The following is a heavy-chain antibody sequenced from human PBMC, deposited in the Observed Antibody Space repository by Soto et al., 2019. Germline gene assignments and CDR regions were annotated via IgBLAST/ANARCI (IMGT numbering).Heavy chain of an antibody. D-gene: IGHD2-2*01. Sequence: GGSLRLSCAASGFTFSSYGMHWVRQAPGKGLEWVAVIWYDGSNKYYADSVKGRFTISRDNSKNTLYLQMNSLRAEDTAVYYCARDPHDIVVVPAHSAFDIWGQGTMVTVSS. V-gene: IGHV3-33*01. CDR2: IWYDGSNK. CDR1: GFTFSSYG. CDR3: ARDPHDIVVVPAHSAFDI. J-gene: IGHJ3*02.